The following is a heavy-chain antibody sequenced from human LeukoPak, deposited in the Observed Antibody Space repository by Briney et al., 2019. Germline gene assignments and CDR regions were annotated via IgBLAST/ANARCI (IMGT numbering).Heavy chain of an antibody. CDR1: GYTFTTYG. V-gene: IGHV1-18*01. Sequence: ASVKVSCKDSGYTFTTYGISWVRQAPGQGLEWMGWISGYNGNTNYAQKLQGRVTMTTDTSTSTAYMELRTLRSDDTAVYYCARDYGSGSYYDHNWFDPWGQGTLVTVSS. CDR2: ISGYNGNT. J-gene: IGHJ5*02. CDR3: ARDYGSGSYYDHNWFDP. D-gene: IGHD3-10*01.